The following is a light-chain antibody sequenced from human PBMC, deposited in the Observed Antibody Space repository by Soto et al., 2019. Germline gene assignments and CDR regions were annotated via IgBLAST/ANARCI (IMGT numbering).Light chain of an antibody. CDR3: QQLNSFPFT. J-gene: IGKJ4*01. Sequence: IPMTQSPAALSASVGDRVTITCRASQSISSYLNWYQQKPGKAPELLIYAASTLQSGVPSRFSGSGSGTGFTLTISSLQPEDFATYYCQQLNSFPFTSAGRAKVDIK. V-gene: IGKV1-39*01. CDR1: QSISSY. CDR2: AAS.